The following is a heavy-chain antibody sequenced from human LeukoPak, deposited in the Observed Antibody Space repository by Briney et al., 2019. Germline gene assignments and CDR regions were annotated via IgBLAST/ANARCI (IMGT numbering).Heavy chain of an antibody. Sequence: SETLSLTCTVSGGSIISYYWRWIRQRPGKGLESIGYIYESGSTNYNPSLKSRVNISVDTSKNQFSLKLSSVTAADTAVYYCAVYYVWGSYMRYWGQGTLVTVSS. J-gene: IGHJ4*02. D-gene: IGHD3-16*01. V-gene: IGHV4-59*01. CDR2: IYESGST. CDR3: AVYYVWGSYMRY. CDR1: GGSIISYY.